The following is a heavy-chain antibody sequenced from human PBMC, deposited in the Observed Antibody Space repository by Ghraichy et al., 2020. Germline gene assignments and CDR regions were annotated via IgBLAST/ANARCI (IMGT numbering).Heavy chain of an antibody. CDR3: ARDALGRSSTSDS. J-gene: IGHJ4*02. D-gene: IGHD6-13*01. CDR1: GITISNYW. V-gene: IGHV3-7*03. CDR2: IKQDGSEK. Sequence: GGSLRLSCGASGITISNYWMSWVRQAPGKGLEWVASIKQDGSEKYYVDSVKGRFTISRDNAKNSLYLQMNSLRAEDTAVYYCARDALGRSSTSDSYGQGTLVTVSS.